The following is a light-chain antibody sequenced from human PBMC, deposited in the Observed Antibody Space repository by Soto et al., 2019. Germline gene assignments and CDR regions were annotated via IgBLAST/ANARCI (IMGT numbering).Light chain of an antibody. CDR3: CSYAGSYSYV. CDR1: SSDVGGYNY. V-gene: IGLV2-11*01. CDR2: DVS. Sequence: QSVLTQPRSVSGSPGQSVTISCTGTSSDVGGYNYVSWYQQHPGKAPKLMIYDVSKRPSGVPDRFSGSNSANTASLTISGLQAEDEADYYCCSYAGSYSYVFGTGTKLTVL. J-gene: IGLJ1*01.